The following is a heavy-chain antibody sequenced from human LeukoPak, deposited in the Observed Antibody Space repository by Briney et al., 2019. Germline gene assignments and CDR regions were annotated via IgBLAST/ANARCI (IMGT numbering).Heavy chain of an antibody. CDR2: ISGSGGST. Sequence: GGTLRLSCAASGFTFRSYGMSWVRQAPGKGLEWVSGISGSGGSTYYADSVKGRFTISRDNAKNSLYLQMNSLRAEDTAVYYCAELGITMIGGVWGKGTTVTISS. J-gene: IGHJ6*04. V-gene: IGHV3-23*01. CDR3: AELGITMIGGV. D-gene: IGHD3-10*02. CDR1: GFTFRSYG.